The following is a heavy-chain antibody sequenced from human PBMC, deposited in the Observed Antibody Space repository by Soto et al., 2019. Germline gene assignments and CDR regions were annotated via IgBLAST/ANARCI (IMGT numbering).Heavy chain of an antibody. CDR2: IYYSGST. J-gene: IGHJ4*02. Sequence: SETLSLTCTVSGGSISSGGYYWSWIRQHPGKGLEWIGYIYYSGSTYYNPSLKSRVTISVDTSKNQFSLKLSSVTAADTAVYYCARARLRYFDLDYWGQGTLVTVSS. D-gene: IGHD3-9*01. CDR3: ARARLRYFDLDY. CDR1: GGSISSGGYY. V-gene: IGHV4-31*03.